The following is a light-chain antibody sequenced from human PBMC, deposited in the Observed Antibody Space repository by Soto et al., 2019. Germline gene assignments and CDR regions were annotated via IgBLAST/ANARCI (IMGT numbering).Light chain of an antibody. Sequence: QSVLTQPPSASGAPGQRVTISCSGSSSNIGSNYVYWYQQLPGTAPKLLIYRNNQRPSGVPDRFSGSKPGTSASLATSGLRSEDEADYYCAAWDDSLSGVVFGGGTKLTVL. V-gene: IGLV1-47*01. CDR2: RNN. CDR1: SSNIGSNY. J-gene: IGLJ2*01. CDR3: AAWDDSLSGVV.